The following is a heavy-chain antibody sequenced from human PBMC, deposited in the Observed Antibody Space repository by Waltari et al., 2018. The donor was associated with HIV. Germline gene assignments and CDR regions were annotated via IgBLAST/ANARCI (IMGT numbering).Heavy chain of an antibody. Sequence: QLQLQESGPGLVKPSETLSLTCTVPGGSISSSSYYWGWIRQPPGKGLEWIGSIYYSGSTYYNPSRKSGVTISVDTSKNQFSLKLSSVTAADTAVYYCAGAHPYDSSGLNWFDPWGQGTLVTVSS. CDR1: GGSISSSSYY. V-gene: IGHV4-39*07. CDR2: IYYSGST. J-gene: IGHJ5*02. CDR3: AGAHPYDSSGLNWFDP. D-gene: IGHD3-22*01.